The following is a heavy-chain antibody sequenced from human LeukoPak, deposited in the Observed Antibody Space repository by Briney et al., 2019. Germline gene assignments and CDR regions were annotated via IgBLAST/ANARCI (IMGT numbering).Heavy chain of an antibody. V-gene: IGHV3-53*01. CDR2: IYNTGET. CDR1: GFTVNNNY. J-gene: IGHJ4*02. CDR3: AKWYTSSTCYYDY. Sequence: GGSLRLSCAASGFTVNNNYMSWVRQAPGKGLEWVSFIYNTGETYYLDSVKGRFTISRDNSKNMLYLQMSSLRADDTAVYYCAKWYTSSTCYYDYWGQGTLVTVSS. D-gene: IGHD3-22*01.